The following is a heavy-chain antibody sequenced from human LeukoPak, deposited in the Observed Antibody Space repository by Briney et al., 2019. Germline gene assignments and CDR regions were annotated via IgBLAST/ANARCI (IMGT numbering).Heavy chain of an antibody. J-gene: IGHJ6*02. Sequence: GASVKVSCKASGYTFTSYDINWVRQATGQGLEWMGWMNPNSGNTGYAQKFQGRVTMTRNTSISTAYMELSSLRSEDTAVYYCARWRPAISTVVVTPDYGMDVWGQGTTVTVSS. CDR2: MNPNSGNT. CDR1: GYTFTSYD. V-gene: IGHV1-8*01. CDR3: ARWRPAISTVVVTPDYGMDV. D-gene: IGHD2-21*02.